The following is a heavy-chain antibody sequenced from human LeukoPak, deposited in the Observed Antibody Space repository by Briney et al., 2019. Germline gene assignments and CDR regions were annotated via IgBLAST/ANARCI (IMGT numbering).Heavy chain of an antibody. Sequence: ASVKVSCKASGYTFTSYGISWVRQAPGQGLEWMGWISAYNGNTNYAQKLQGRVTMTTDTSTSTAYMELRSLRSDDTAVYYCARRGSTYYDFWGGPPTAEAEDYWGQGTLVTVSS. D-gene: IGHD3-3*01. V-gene: IGHV1-18*01. J-gene: IGHJ4*02. CDR2: ISAYNGNT. CDR3: ARRGSTYYDFWGGPPTAEAEDY. CDR1: GYTFTSYG.